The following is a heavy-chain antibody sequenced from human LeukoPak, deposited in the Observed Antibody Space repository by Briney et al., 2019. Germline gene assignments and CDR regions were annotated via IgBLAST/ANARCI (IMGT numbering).Heavy chain of an antibody. V-gene: IGHV3-30*02. J-gene: IGHJ4*02. D-gene: IGHD5-18*01. CDR2: IWYGGSNK. Sequence: PGGSLRLSCAASGFTFSSYGMHWVRQAPGKGLEWVAVIWYGGSNKYYADSVKGRFTISRDNSKNTLYLQMNSLRAEDTAVYYCAKDSGSSWPDYWGQGTLVTVSS. CDR1: GFTFSSYG. CDR3: AKDSGSSWPDY.